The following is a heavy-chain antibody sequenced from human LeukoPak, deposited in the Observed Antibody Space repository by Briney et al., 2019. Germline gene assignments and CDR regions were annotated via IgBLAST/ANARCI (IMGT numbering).Heavy chain of an antibody. V-gene: IGHV4-59*08. Sequence: SETLSLTCTVSGGSISSYYWSWIRQPPGKGLEWIGYIYYSGSTNYNPSLKSRVTISVYTSKNQFSLKLSSVTAADTAVYYCARWRSYYYGSGSYSYYFDYWGQGTLVTVSS. J-gene: IGHJ4*02. D-gene: IGHD3-10*01. CDR1: GGSISSYY. CDR3: ARWRSYYYGSGSYSYYFDY. CDR2: IYYSGST.